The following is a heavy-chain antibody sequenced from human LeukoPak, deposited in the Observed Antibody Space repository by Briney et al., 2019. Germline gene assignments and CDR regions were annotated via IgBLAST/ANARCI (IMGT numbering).Heavy chain of an antibody. CDR3: ARAPSEIGGYYPEYFRH. Sequence: GGSLRLSCAAAGFTFGNYWMHWVRQAPGKGLVWVSRIKSDGRTNYADSVKGRFTISRDNAKNTVSLQMNSLRAEDTGVYYCARAPSEIGGYYPEYFRHWGQGTLVTVSS. CDR2: IKSDGRT. CDR1: GFTFGNYW. J-gene: IGHJ1*01. D-gene: IGHD3-22*01. V-gene: IGHV3-74*01.